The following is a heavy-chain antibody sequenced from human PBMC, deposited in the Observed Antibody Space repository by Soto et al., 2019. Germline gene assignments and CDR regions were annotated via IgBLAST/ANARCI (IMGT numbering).Heavy chain of an antibody. J-gene: IGHJ4*02. CDR1: GGSFSGYY. Sequence: ASETLSPTCAVYGGSFSGYYWSWIRQPPGKGLEWIGEINHSGSTNYNPSLKSRVTISVDTSKNQFSLKLSSVTAADTTVYYCARVNSVTTFDYWGQGTLVTVSS. CDR2: INHSGST. D-gene: IGHD4-17*01. V-gene: IGHV4-34*01. CDR3: ARVNSVTTFDY.